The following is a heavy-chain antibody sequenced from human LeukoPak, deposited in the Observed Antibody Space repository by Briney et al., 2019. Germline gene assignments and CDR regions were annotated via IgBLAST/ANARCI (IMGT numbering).Heavy chain of an antibody. V-gene: IGHV4-59*08. CDR2: IYYSGST. Sequence: SETLSLTCTVSGGSISSYYWSWFRQPPGKGLEWIGYIYYSGSTNYNPSLKGRVTISVDTSKNQFSLKLSSVTAADTAVYYCARHPYGDYPFDYWGQGTLVTVSS. D-gene: IGHD4-17*01. J-gene: IGHJ4*02. CDR1: GGSISSYY. CDR3: ARHPYGDYPFDY.